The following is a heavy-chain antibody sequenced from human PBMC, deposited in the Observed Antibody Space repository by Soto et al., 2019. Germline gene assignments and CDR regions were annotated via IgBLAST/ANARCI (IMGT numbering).Heavy chain of an antibody. CDR3: ARADEDSLYYYYYYGIDV. J-gene: IGHJ6*02. D-gene: IGHD2-15*01. V-gene: IGHV1-69*06. CDR1: GGTFNSYA. CDR2: IIPIFGTA. Sequence: SVKVSCEASGGTFNSYAISWARQAPEQGVEWMGGIIPIFGTANYAQKFQGRVTITADKSTSTAYMELSSLRSEDTAVYYCARADEDSLYYYYYYGIDVWGQGTTVTVSS.